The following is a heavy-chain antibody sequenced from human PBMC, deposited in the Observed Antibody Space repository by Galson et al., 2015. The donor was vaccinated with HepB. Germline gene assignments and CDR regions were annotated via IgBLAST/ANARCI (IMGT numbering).Heavy chain of an antibody. CDR3: ARDREDIVVVPAAYYYYYMDV. V-gene: IGHV3-7*01. Sequence: SLRLSCAASGFTFSSYWMSWVRQAPGKGLEWVANIKQDGSEKYYVDSVKGRFTISRDNAKNSLYLQMNSLRAEDTAAYYCARDREDIVVVPAAYYYYYMDVWGKGTTVTVSS. D-gene: IGHD2-2*01. CDR1: GFTFSSYW. J-gene: IGHJ6*03. CDR2: IKQDGSEK.